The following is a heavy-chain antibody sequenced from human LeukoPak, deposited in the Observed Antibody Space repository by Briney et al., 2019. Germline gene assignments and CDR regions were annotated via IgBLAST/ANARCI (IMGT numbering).Heavy chain of an antibody. CDR2: IIPIFGTA. Sequence: SVKVSCKASGGTFSSYAISWVRQAPGQGLEWMGGIIPIFGTANYAQKFQGRVTITADESTSTAYMELSSLRSEDTAVYYCARDGVGAIRGGYYYGMDVWGQGTTVTVSS. V-gene: IGHV1-69*13. D-gene: IGHD1-26*01. CDR1: GGTFSSYA. CDR3: ARDGVGAIRGGYYYGMDV. J-gene: IGHJ6*02.